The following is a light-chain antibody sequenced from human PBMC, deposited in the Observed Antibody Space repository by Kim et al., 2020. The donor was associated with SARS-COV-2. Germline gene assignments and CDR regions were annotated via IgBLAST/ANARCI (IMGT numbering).Light chain of an antibody. CDR2: DAS. CDR1: QSVSSY. Sequence: PATLSLSPGERATLSCRASQSVSSYLAWYQQKPGQAPRLLIYDASNRATGIPARFSGSGSGTDFTLTISSLEPEDFAVYYCQQRSNWPTFGP. J-gene: IGKJ3*01. CDR3: QQRSNWPT. V-gene: IGKV3-11*01.